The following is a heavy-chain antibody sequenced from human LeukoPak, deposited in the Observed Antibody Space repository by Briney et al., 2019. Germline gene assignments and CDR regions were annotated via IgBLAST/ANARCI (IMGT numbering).Heavy chain of an antibody. CDR1: GFTFSSYW. V-gene: IGHV3-7*01. Sequence: PGGSLRLSCAASGFTFSSYWMSWVRQAPGKGLEWVANIKQDGSEKYYVDSVKGRFTISRDNAKNSLYLQMNSLRAEDTAVYYCARDHLTYYYDSSGYSDYWGQGTLVTVSS. D-gene: IGHD3-22*01. J-gene: IGHJ4*02. CDR2: IKQDGSEK. CDR3: ARDHLTYYYDSSGYSDY.